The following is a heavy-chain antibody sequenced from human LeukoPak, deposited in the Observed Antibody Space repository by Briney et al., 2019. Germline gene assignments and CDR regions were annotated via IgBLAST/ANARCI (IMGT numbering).Heavy chain of an antibody. CDR1: GFTFSSYW. Sequence: GGSLRLSCAASGFTFSSYWMSWVRQAPGKGLEWVANIKQDGSEKYYVDSVKGRFTISRDNAKNSLYLQMNSLRAEDTAVYYCASSRSITMIVVDVYDIWGKGKMVTVS. D-gene: IGHD3-22*01. CDR2: IKQDGSEK. V-gene: IGHV3-7*03. J-gene: IGHJ3*02. CDR3: ASSRSITMIVVDVYDI.